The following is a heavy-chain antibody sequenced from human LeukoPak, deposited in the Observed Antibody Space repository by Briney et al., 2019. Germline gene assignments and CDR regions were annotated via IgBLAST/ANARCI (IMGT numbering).Heavy chain of an antibody. J-gene: IGHJ4*02. D-gene: IGHD2-21*02. Sequence: GGSLRLSCAASGFTFSAYGMSWFRQAPGKGLEWVSAITYSSGNTYYADSVKGRFTISRDNSKNTLYLQMDSLRAEDTALYYCAKDGTGCGGDCYSDYWGQGTLVTVSS. CDR3: AKDGTGCGGDCYSDY. V-gene: IGHV3-23*01. CDR1: GFTFSAYG. CDR2: ITYSSGNT.